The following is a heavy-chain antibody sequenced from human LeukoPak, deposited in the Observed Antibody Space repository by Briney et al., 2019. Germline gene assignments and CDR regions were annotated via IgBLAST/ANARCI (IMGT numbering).Heavy chain of an antibody. D-gene: IGHD2-8*01. CDR2: INPSGGST. CDR3: ARNGVGPLSAFDI. J-gene: IGHJ3*02. Sequence: ASVKVSCKASGYTFTSYYMHWLRQAPGQGLEWMGIINPSGGSTSYAQKSQGRVTMTRDTSTSTVYMELSSLRSEDTAVYYCARNGVGPLSAFDIWGQGIMVTVSS. V-gene: IGHV1-46*01. CDR1: GYTFTSYY.